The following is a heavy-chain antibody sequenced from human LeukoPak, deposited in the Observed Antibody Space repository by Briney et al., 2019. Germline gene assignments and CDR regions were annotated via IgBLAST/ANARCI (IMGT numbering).Heavy chain of an antibody. CDR3: AKDLGSGPAGVLDY. CDR1: GFTFSSYG. CDR2: ISYDGSNK. D-gene: IGHD6-19*01. V-gene: IGHV3-30*18. Sequence: GESLRLSCAASGFTFSSYGMHWVRQAPGKGLEWVAVISYDGSNKYYADSVKGRFTISRDNSKNTLYLQMNSLRAEDTAVYYCAKDLGSGPAGVLDYWGQGTLVTVSS. J-gene: IGHJ4*02.